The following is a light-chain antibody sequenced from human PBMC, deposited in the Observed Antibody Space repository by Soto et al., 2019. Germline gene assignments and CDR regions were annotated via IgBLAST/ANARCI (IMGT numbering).Light chain of an antibody. Sequence: QSALTQPASVSGSPGQSITISCTGTSSDVGSHNLGSWYQQHPGQAPKLMIYEVSKRPLGVSTRFSASKSGNTASLTISGLQAEDEADYYCRSYGCSGAVFGGGTQLTVL. CDR1: SSDVGSHNL. CDR2: EVS. V-gene: IGLV2-23*02. CDR3: RSYGCSGAV. J-gene: IGLJ7*01.